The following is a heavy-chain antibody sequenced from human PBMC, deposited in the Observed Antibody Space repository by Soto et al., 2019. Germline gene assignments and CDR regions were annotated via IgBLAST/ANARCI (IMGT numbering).Heavy chain of an antibody. CDR3: ARVPGP. CDR2: IYHSGST. Sequence: PLETLSLTCAVSGGSISSGGYSWSWIRQPPGKGLEWIGYIYHSGSTYYNPSLKSRVTISVDRSKNQFSLKLSSVTAADTAVYYCARVPGPWGQGTTVTVSS. J-gene: IGHJ6*02. CDR1: GGSISSGGYS. V-gene: IGHV4-30-2*01.